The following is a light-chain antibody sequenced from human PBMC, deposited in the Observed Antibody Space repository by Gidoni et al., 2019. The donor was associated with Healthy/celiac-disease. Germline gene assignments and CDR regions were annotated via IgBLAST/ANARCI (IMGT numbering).Light chain of an antibody. J-gene: IGKJ1*01. CDR1: QSVSSSY. V-gene: IGKV3-20*01. CDR2: GAS. CDR3: QHYGSSPGT. Sequence: EIVLTQSPGTRSLTPGERATLSCRASQSVSSSYLAWYQQKPGQAPRLLTYGASSRATGIPDRFSGSGSGTDFTITISRLEHEDVAVYYCQHYGSSPGTFGQGTKVEIK.